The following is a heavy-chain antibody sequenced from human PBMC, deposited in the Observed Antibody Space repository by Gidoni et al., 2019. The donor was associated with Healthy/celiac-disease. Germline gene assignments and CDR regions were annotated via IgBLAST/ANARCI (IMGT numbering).Heavy chain of an antibody. CDR1: GGTFSSYA. Sequence: QVQLVQSGAEVKKPGSSVKVSYKASGGTFSSYAISWVRQAPGQGLEWMGGIIPIFGTANYAQKFQGRVTITADKSTSTAYMELSSLRSEDTAVYYCARDRWEYYGSGSYAPPYYYYYYMDVWGKGTTVTVSS. D-gene: IGHD3-10*01. V-gene: IGHV1-69*06. CDR3: ARDRWEYYGSGSYAPPYYYYYYMDV. J-gene: IGHJ6*03. CDR2: IIPIFGTA.